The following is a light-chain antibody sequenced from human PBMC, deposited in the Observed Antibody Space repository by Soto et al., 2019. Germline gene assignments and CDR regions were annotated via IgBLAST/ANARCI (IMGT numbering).Light chain of an antibody. CDR3: QQYNKWPLIT. Sequence: VMTQSPATLSVSPGEGATLSCRASQSVSNNLAWYQQRPGQAPRLLISGASTRATGVPARFSGSGSGTEFTLTISSLQSEDFAVYYCQQYNKWPLITFGQGTRLEIK. CDR2: GAS. J-gene: IGKJ5*01. CDR1: QSVSNN. V-gene: IGKV3-15*01.